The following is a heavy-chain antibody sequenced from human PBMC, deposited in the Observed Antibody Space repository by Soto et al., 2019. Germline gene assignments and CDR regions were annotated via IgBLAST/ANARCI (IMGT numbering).Heavy chain of an antibody. CDR2: ISVSGNII. Sequence: GGSRRLACAASGFTFSTDEFNWVRQAPGGGLEWIPYISVSGNIIKYAESVKGRFTISRDNAENSLHLHMHNLRVDDTDLYFCVRDTMRASAAASLGYWGAGAQGSVSS. CDR3: VRDTMRASAAASLGY. D-gene: IGHD6-13*01. V-gene: IGHV3-48*03. CDR1: GFTFSTDE. J-gene: IGHJ4*02.